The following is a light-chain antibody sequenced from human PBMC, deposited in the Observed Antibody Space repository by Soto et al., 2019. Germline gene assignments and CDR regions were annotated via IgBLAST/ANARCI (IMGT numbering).Light chain of an antibody. CDR3: QQCGKWPFT. CDR1: QSLNNY. Sequence: EIVLTQSPAILSLSPGERATLSCRASQSLNNYLLWYQQKPGQAPRLLIYDASNRASGIPARFSGSGSGTDFTLTISRLEPEDFAVYCCQQCGKWPFTFGGGTKVEIK. V-gene: IGKV3-11*01. CDR2: DAS. J-gene: IGKJ4*01.